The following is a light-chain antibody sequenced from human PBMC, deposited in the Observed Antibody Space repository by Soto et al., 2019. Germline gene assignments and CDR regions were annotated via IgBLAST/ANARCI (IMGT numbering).Light chain of an antibody. Sequence: QSVLTQPPSASGTPGQRVTISCSGSSSNIGRDFVYWYQQVPGTAPKPLIYSNNQRPSGVPDRFSGSKSGTSASLAISGLQSEDEADYYCAAWDDSLNGPVFGGGTKLTVL. CDR3: AAWDDSLNGPV. J-gene: IGLJ2*01. V-gene: IGLV1-44*01. CDR1: SSNIGRDF. CDR2: SNN.